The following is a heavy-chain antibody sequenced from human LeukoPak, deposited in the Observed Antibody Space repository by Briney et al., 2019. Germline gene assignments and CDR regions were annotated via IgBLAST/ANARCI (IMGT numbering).Heavy chain of an antibody. D-gene: IGHD2-2*01. CDR2: ISYDGSNK. J-gene: IGHJ6*02. V-gene: IGHV3-30*18. CDR1: GXTFSSYG. Sequence: GRSLRLSCAASGXTFSSYGMHWVRQAPGKGLEWVAVISYDGSNKYYADSVKGRCTISRDNSKNTLYMQMNSLRAEDTAVYYCAKSRYCSSTSCSEPRLYYYNGMDVWGQGTTVTVSS. CDR3: AKSRYCSSTSCSEPRLYYYNGMDV.